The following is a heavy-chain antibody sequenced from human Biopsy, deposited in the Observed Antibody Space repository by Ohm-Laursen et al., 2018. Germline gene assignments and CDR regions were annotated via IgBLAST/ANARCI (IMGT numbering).Heavy chain of an antibody. J-gene: IGHJ4*02. D-gene: IGHD3-22*01. CDR1: GDSLSSYF. CDR3: ARALGGYDLSAYYIDS. Sequence: SQTLSLTCIVSGDSLSSYFWSWIRQPPGKGLEWIGFIHNSGCTDHNPSLKSRVTVSMDVSNNDFSLKLTSVTAADTAVYYCARALGGYDLSAYYIDSWGQGTLVTVSS. CDR2: IHNSGCT. V-gene: IGHV4-59*01.